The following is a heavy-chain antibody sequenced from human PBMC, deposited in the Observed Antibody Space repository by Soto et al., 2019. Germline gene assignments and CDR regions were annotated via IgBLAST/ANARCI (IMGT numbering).Heavy chain of an antibody. Sequence: QVQLVESGGGVVRPGRSLRLSCAASGFAFNRFGVHWVRQAPGKGLEWVAVLWYDESNKFYADSVKGRFSISRDNSKNTLYLQMNSLRAVDTAVYYCVRDDGVAAAGPYYYYAMDVWGKGTTVIVSS. V-gene: IGHV3-33*01. CDR2: LWYDESNK. J-gene: IGHJ6*04. D-gene: IGHD6-13*01. CDR1: GFAFNRFG. CDR3: VRDDGVAAAGPYYYYAMDV.